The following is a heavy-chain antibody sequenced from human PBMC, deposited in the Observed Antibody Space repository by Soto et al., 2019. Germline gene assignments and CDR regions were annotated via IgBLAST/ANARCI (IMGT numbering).Heavy chain of an antibody. CDR3: ARTYSSGWRRSYFDY. V-gene: IGHV4-59*01. CDR1: GGSISSYY. CDR2: IYYSGST. J-gene: IGHJ4*02. D-gene: IGHD6-19*01. Sequence: PSETLSLTCTVSGGSISSYYWSWIRQPPGKGLEWIGYIYYSGSTNYNPSLKSRVTISVDTSKNQFSLKLSSVTAADTAVYYCARTYSSGWRRSYFDYWGPGALVTVSS.